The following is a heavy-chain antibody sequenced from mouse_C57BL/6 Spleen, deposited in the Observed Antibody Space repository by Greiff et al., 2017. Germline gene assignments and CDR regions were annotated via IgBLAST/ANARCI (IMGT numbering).Heavy chain of an antibody. D-gene: IGHD3-3*01. V-gene: IGHV1-22*01. Sequence: EVHLVESGPDLVKPGASVKMSCKASGYTFTDYNMHWVKQSHGKSLEWVGYINTNSGGTSYNKKFKGKATLTVNKSSSTAYMELRSLTSEDSAVYYCAPHGWGYWGQGTTLTVSS. CDR2: INTNSGGT. CDR3: APHGWGY. CDR1: GYTFTDYN. J-gene: IGHJ2*01.